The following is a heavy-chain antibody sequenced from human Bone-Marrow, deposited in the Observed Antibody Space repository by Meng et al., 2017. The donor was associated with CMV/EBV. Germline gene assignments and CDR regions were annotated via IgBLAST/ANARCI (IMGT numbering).Heavy chain of an antibody. CDR2: IYYSGST. CDR3: ARGMGSYYFDY. Sequence: SEPLSLTCTASGGSISSSSYYWGWIRQPPGKGLEWIGSIYYSGSTYYNPSLKSRVTISVDTSKNQFSLKLSSVTAADTAVYYCARGMGSYYFDYWGQGTLVTVSS. CDR1: GGSISSSSYY. D-gene: IGHD2-8*01. V-gene: IGHV4-39*07. J-gene: IGHJ4*02.